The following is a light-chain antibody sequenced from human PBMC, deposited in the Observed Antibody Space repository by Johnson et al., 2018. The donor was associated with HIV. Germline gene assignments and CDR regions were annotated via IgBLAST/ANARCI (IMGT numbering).Light chain of an antibody. CDR1: SSDIGNNY. Sequence: QSVLTQPPSLSAAPGQKVTISCSGSSSDIGNNYVSWYQHLPGTAPKLLIYDNDKRPSGIPDRFSGSKSGTSATLGITGLQPGDEADYYCGTWDSSLSTGGVFGTGTKVTVL. CDR2: DND. V-gene: IGLV1-51*01. CDR3: GTWDSSLSTGGV. J-gene: IGLJ1*01.